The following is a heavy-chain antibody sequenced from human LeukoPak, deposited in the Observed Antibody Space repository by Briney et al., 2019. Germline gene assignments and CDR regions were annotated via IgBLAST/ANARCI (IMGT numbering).Heavy chain of an antibody. Sequence: PGGSLRLSCAASGFTFDDYAMHWVRQAPGKGLEWVSGISWNSGSIGYADSVKGRFTISRDNAKNSLYLQMNSLRAEDTAVYYCARVHYYDSSGYYYWGQGTLVTVSS. J-gene: IGHJ4*02. CDR1: GFTFDDYA. D-gene: IGHD3-22*01. CDR3: ARVHYYDSSGYYY. CDR2: ISWNSGSI. V-gene: IGHV3-9*01.